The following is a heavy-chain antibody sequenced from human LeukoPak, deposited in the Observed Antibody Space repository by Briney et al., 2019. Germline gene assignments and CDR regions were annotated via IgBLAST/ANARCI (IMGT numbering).Heavy chain of an antibody. Sequence: SVKVSCKASGGTFSSYAISWVRQAPGQGLEWMGRIIPILGIANYAQKFQGRVTITADKSTSTAYMELSSLRSEDTAVYYCARQAWDLRLGELSPFDYWGQGTLVTVSS. CDR2: IIPILGIA. CDR3: ARQAWDLRLGELSPFDY. D-gene: IGHD3-16*02. J-gene: IGHJ4*02. CDR1: GGTFSSYA. V-gene: IGHV1-69*04.